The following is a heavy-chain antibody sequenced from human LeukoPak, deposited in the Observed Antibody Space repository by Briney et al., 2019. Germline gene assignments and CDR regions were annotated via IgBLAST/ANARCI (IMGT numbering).Heavy chain of an antibody. V-gene: IGHV3-30*03. Sequence: PGGSLRLSCAASGFTFSSYGMHWVRQAPGKGLEWVAVISYDGSNKYYADSVKGRFTISRDNSKNTLYLQMNSLRAEDTAVYYCARGSIGEPYDYWGQGTLVTVSS. CDR2: ISYDGSNK. CDR3: ARGSIGEPYDY. D-gene: IGHD1-26*01. J-gene: IGHJ4*02. CDR1: GFTFSSYG.